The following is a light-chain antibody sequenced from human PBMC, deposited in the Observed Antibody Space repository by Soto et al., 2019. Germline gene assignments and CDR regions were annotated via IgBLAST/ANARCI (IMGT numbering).Light chain of an antibody. CDR1: SAPLSTTYY. CDR3: LLYMGNGIYL. J-gene: IGLJ1*01. Sequence: QTVVTQEPAVSVSPGGTVTLTCGLRSAPLSTTYYPAWCQQAPGQPPRTLIYSTNTRSSGVPGRFSGSIRGNKAALTITGAQADDEAYYYCLLYMGNGIYLFGPGTKVTVL. V-gene: IGLV8-61*01. CDR2: STN.